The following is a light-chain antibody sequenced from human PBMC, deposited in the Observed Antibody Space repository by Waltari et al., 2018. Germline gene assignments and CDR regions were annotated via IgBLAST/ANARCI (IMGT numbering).Light chain of an antibody. CDR1: SSDVGGYNY. Sequence: QSALTQPASVSGSPGQSITISCTGTSSDVGGYNYVSWSQQTPCKVPKLMFYEFTNRTSGVSDVFSGAKSGNTASLTTSGLQSEDEADYYCSSYRSSTTLKYVFGTGTKVTVL. J-gene: IGLJ1*01. CDR3: SSYRSSTTLKYV. CDR2: EFT. V-gene: IGLV2-14*01.